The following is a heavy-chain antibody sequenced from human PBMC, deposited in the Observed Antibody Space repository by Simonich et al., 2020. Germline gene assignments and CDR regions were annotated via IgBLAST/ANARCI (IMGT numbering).Heavy chain of an antibody. J-gene: IGHJ2*01. V-gene: IGHV4-34*01. Sequence: QVQLQQWGEGLLKPSETLSLTCAVHGGSLSGYYWSWLRQPPGKGVDWIGEINQSGITNYTPSLKRRVTISVDTSKNQFSLKLSSVTAADTAVYYCARRANWNWYFDLWGRGTLVTVSS. CDR2: INQSGIT. CDR3: ARRANWNWYFDL. CDR1: GGSLSGYY. D-gene: IGHD1-1*01.